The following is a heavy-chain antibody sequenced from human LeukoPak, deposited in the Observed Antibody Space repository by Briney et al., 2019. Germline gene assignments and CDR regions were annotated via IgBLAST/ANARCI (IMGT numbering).Heavy chain of an antibody. CDR2: IYSSGST. CDR1: GGSIGSYY. V-gene: IGHV4-59*04. Sequence: SETPSLTCTVSGGSIGSYYWSWIRQPPGKGLEWIGCIYSSGSTYYNPSLKSRVTISVDTSKNQFSLKLSSVTAAHPAVYFCARQNRNYLQHPEESDHWGQGTLVTVFS. CDR3: ARQNRNYLQHPEESDH. D-gene: IGHD1-1*01. J-gene: IGHJ4*02.